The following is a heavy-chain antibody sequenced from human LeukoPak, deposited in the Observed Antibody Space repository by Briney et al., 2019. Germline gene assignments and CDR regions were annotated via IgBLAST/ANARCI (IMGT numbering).Heavy chain of an antibody. D-gene: IGHD5-18*01. Sequence: GRSLRLSCAASGFTFSSYGMHWVRPGPGKGLEWVAVIWYDGSNKYYADSVKGRFTISRDNSKNTLYLQMNSLRAEDTAVYYCAKVRRGYSYGPPLDYWGQGTLVTVSS. J-gene: IGHJ4*02. CDR1: GFTFSSYG. CDR3: AKVRRGYSYGPPLDY. V-gene: IGHV3-33*06. CDR2: IWYDGSNK.